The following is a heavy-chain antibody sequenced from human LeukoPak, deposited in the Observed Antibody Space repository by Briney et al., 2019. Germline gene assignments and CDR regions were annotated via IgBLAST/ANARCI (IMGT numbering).Heavy chain of an antibody. CDR3: ARGEYQLLYSY. CDR2: IYYSGST. V-gene: IGHV4-31*03. D-gene: IGHD2-2*02. J-gene: IGHJ4*02. CDR1: GGSISSGGYY. Sequence: SSQTLSLTCTVSGGSISSGGYYWSWIRQHPGKGLEWIGYIYYSGSTYYNPSLKSRVTISVDTSKNQFSLKLSSVTAADTAVYYCARGEYQLLYSYWGQGTLVTVSS.